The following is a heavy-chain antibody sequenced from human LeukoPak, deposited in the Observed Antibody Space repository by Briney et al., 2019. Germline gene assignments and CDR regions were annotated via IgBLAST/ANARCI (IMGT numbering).Heavy chain of an antibody. CDR1: GGSFSGYY. D-gene: IGHD6-13*01. CDR3: ARGSSSWSDQYYYYMDV. Sequence: SETLSLTCAVYGGSFSGYYWSWIRQPPGKGLEWIGEINHSGSTNYNPSLKSRVTISVDTSKNQFSLKLSSVTAADTAVYYCARGSSSWSDQYYYYMDVWGKGTTVTVSS. CDR2: INHSGST. V-gene: IGHV4-34*01. J-gene: IGHJ6*03.